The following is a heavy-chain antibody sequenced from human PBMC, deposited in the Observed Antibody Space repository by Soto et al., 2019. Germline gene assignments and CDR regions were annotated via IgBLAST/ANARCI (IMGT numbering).Heavy chain of an antibody. V-gene: IGHV3-23*01. D-gene: IGHD1-1*01. CDR2: IGDGGTST. CDR3: AKGGNWTAGHYYYGMDV. CDR1: GFLFSGYV. Sequence: EVQLLESGGGLVQPGGSLRLSCAASGFLFSGYVMSWVRQAPGKGLEWVSSIGDGGTSTYYADSVKGRFTISRDKTKNTLYLQMTSLRADDTAVYYCAKGGNWTAGHYYYGMDVWGQGTTVTVSS. J-gene: IGHJ6*02.